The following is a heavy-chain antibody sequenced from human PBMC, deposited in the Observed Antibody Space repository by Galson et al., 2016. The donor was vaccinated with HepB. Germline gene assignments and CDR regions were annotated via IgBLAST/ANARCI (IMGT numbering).Heavy chain of an antibody. CDR2: IIPIFGTA. V-gene: IGHV1-69*06. J-gene: IGHJ4*02. D-gene: IGHD3-22*01. CDR3: ASASPYYYDRSPNYFDY. CDR1: GGTLNNYD. Sequence: SVKVSCKASGGTLNNYDINWVRQAPGQGLEWMGGIIPIFGTANCAQKFKGRVTITADNSTNTAYMDLRSLRSEDTAVYFCASASPYYYDRSPNYFDYWGQGTLVTVSS.